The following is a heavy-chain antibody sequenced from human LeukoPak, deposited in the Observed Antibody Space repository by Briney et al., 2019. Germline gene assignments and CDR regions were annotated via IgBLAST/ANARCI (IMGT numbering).Heavy chain of an antibody. D-gene: IGHD2-15*01. Sequence: PSETLSLTCTVSGGSISSSSYYWGWTRQPPGKGLEWIGSIYYSGSTHYNPSLKSRVTISVDTSKNQFSLKLSSVTAADTAVYYCARRNCSGGSCYGFDYWGQGTLVTVSS. J-gene: IGHJ4*02. V-gene: IGHV4-39*01. CDR3: ARRNCSGGSCYGFDY. CDR2: IYYSGST. CDR1: GGSISSSSYY.